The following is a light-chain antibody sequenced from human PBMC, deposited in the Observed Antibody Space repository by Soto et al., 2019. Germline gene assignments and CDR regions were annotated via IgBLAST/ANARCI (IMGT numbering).Light chain of an antibody. V-gene: IGLV2-8*01. Sequence: QSALTQPASVSGSPGQSITISCTGTSSDVGGYNSVSWYQQHPGKVPKLLIYEVSNRPSGVPDRFSGSKSGNTASLTVSGLQPEDEADYYCNSYAGGDWVFGVGTKVTVL. CDR1: SSDVGGYNS. CDR2: EVS. J-gene: IGLJ3*02. CDR3: NSYAGGDWV.